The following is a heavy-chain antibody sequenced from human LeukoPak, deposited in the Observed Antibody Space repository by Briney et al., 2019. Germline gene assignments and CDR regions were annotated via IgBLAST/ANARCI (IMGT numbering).Heavy chain of an antibody. CDR1: GASISSYY. V-gene: IGHV4-59*01. J-gene: IGHJ4*02. CDR3: ARLRPDSSGWNEIDY. D-gene: IGHD6-19*01. Sequence: SETLSLTCTVSGASISSYYWSWIRQPPGKGLEWIGNIYYSGSTNYNPSLKSRVTISVDTSKNQFSLKLSSVTAADTAVYYCARLRPDSSGWNEIDYWGQGTLVTVSS. CDR2: IYYSGST.